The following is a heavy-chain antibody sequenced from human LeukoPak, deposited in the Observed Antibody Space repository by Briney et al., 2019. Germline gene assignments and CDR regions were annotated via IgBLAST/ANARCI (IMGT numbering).Heavy chain of an antibody. Sequence: GGSLRLSCTTSGFTFSNYWMTWVRQAPGKGLEWVANIKEDGSEKYYVDSVKGRFTISRDNSKNTLYLQMNSLRAEDTAVYYCARVQSAYYYYYGMDVWGQGTTVTVSS. CDR3: ARVQSAYYYYYGMDV. CDR2: IKEDGSEK. J-gene: IGHJ6*02. V-gene: IGHV3-7*01. CDR1: GFTFSNYW.